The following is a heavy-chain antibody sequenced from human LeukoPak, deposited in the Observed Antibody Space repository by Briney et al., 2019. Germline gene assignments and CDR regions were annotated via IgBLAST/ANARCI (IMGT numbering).Heavy chain of an antibody. Sequence: SVKVSCKASGGTFSSYAISWVRQAPGQGLEWMGRIIPILGIVNYAQKLQGRVTITADKSTSTAYMELSSLRSEDTAVYYCARDDGGLNGFDYWGQGTLVTVSS. J-gene: IGHJ4*02. CDR2: IIPILGIV. CDR3: ARDDGGLNGFDY. V-gene: IGHV1-69*04. D-gene: IGHD5-24*01. CDR1: GGTFSSYA.